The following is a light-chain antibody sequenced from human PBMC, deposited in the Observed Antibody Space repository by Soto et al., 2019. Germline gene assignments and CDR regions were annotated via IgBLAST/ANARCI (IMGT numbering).Light chain of an antibody. V-gene: IGKV3-11*01. CDR1: QSVSSY. CDR3: QQRSNWLT. J-gene: IGKJ4*01. CDR2: EAS. Sequence: EIVLTQSPATLSLSPGERATLSCRASQSVSSYLAWYQQKPGQAPRLLMYEASNRATGIPARFSGSGSGTDFTPTISSLEPEDFAVYYCQQRSNWLTFGGGTKVDIK.